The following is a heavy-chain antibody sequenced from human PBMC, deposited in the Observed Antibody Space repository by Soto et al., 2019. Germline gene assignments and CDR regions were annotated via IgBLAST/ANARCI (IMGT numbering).Heavy chain of an antibody. D-gene: IGHD3-10*01. CDR1: GYTFTSYY. J-gene: IGHJ4*02. CDR3: ARVSYGSGSSDY. CDR2: INPSGGST. V-gene: IGHV1-46*01. Sequence: GASVKVSCKASGYTFTSYYMHWVRQAPGQGLEWMGIINPSGGSTSYAQKFQGRVTMTRDKSTSTAYMELSSLRSEDTAVYYCARVSYGSGSSDYWGQGTLVTVSS.